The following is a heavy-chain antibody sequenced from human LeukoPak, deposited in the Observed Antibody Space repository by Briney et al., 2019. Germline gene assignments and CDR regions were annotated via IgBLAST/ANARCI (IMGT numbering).Heavy chain of an antibody. D-gene: IGHD3-16*01. CDR2: IYHSGST. J-gene: IGHJ3*02. V-gene: IGHV4-30-2*01. Sequence: SQTLSLTCAVSGGSISSGGYSWSWIRQPPGKGLEWIGYIYHSGSTYYNPSLKSRVTISVDRSKNQFSLKLSSVTAADTAVYYCARDLGGGDDAFDIWGQGTMVTVSS. CDR1: GGSISSGGYS. CDR3: ARDLGGGDDAFDI.